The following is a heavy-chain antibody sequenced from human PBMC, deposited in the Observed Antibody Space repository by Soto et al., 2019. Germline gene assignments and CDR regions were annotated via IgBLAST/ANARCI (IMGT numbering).Heavy chain of an antibody. J-gene: IGHJ6*02. CDR1: GGTFSSYA. CDR2: IIPIFGTA. Sequence: ASVKVSCKASGGTFSSYAISWVRQAPGQGLEWMGGIIPIFGTASYAQKFQGRVTITADESTSTAYMELSSLRSEDTAVYYCAKCLDIVATWPGYYYGMDVWGQGTTVTVSS. D-gene: IGHD5-12*01. V-gene: IGHV1-69*13. CDR3: AKCLDIVATWPGYYYGMDV.